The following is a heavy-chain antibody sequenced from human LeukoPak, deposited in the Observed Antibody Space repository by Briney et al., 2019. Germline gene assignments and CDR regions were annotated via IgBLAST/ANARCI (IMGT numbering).Heavy chain of an antibody. CDR1: GFTFSSYA. J-gene: IGHJ4*02. CDR3: AKALWFGELFWDY. D-gene: IGHD3-10*01. V-gene: IGHV3-23*01. CDR2: ISGSGGST. Sequence: PGGSLRLSCAASGFTFSSYAMSWVRQAPGKGLEWVSAISGSGGSTYYADSVKGRFTISRDNSKNTLYLQMNSLGAEDTAVYYCAKALWFGELFWDYWGQGTLVTVSS.